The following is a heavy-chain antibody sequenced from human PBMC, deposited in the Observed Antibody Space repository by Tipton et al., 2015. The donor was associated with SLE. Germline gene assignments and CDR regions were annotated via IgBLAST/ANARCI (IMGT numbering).Heavy chain of an antibody. CDR3: ARDHSSSRTGYYYYGMDV. V-gene: IGHV4-61*01. D-gene: IGHD6-19*01. Sequence: TLSLTCTVSGGSVSSGSYYWSWIRQPPGKGLEWIGYIYYSGSTNYNPSLKSRVTISVDTSKNQFSLKLSSVTAADTAVYYCARDHSSSRTGYYYYGMDVWGQGTTVTVSS. CDR1: GGSVSSGSYY. J-gene: IGHJ6*02. CDR2: IYYSGST.